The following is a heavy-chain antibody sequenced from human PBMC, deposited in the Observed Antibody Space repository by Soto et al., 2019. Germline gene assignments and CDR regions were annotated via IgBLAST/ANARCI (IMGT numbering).Heavy chain of an antibody. CDR2: INHSGST. CDR3: ARGNNWNWGHYYYGMDV. Sequence: PSETLSLTCAVYGGSSSGYYWSWIRQPPGKGLEWIGEINHSGSTNYNPSLKSRVTISVDTSKNQFSLKLSSVTAADTAVYYCARGNNWNWGHYYYGMDVWGQGTTVTVSS. D-gene: IGHD1-7*01. V-gene: IGHV4-34*01. CDR1: GGSSSGYY. J-gene: IGHJ6*02.